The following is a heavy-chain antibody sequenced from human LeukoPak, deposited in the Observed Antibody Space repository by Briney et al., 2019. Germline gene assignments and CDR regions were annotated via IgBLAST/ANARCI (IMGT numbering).Heavy chain of an antibody. CDR2: ISSSSSYI. V-gene: IGHV3-21*04. CDR1: GFTFRSYS. Sequence: GGSLRLSCAASGFTFRSYSMIWVRQAPGKGLNWVSSISSSSSYIFYADSVKGRFTISRDNSKNTLYLQMNSLRAEDTAVYYCTSSSHSSIRFDYWGQGTLVTVSS. D-gene: IGHD6-13*01. CDR3: TSSSHSSIRFDY. J-gene: IGHJ4*02.